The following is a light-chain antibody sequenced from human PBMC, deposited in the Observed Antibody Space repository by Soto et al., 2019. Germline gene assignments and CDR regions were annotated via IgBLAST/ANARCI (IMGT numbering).Light chain of an antibody. V-gene: IGLV2-14*01. J-gene: IGLJ2*01. Sequence: QSALTQPASVSGSPGQSITISCTGTGSDVGGYNYVSWYQQHPGKAPKVMIYDVSNRPSGVSNRFSGSKSGNTASLTISGLQPEDAADYYCSSYTSASTSLVFGGGTKLTVL. CDR3: SSYTSASTSLV. CDR2: DVS. CDR1: GSDVGGYNY.